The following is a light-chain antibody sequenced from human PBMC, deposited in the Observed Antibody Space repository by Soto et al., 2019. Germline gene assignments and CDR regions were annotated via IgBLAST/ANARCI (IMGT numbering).Light chain of an antibody. CDR1: RGVTATY. CDR3: QQYGGSPLFT. Sequence: EIVLTQSPATLSLSPAERATLSCRASRGVTATYLAWYQHKPGQAPRLLIYGASNRATGIPDRFRCSGSGTEFTLTISRLEPEDFAVYFCQQYGGSPLFTFGPGTKVDIK. V-gene: IGKV3-20*01. J-gene: IGKJ3*01. CDR2: GAS.